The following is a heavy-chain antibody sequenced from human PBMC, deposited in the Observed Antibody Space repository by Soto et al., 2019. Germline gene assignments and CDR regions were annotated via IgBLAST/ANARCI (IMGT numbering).Heavy chain of an antibody. CDR2: IYYTGTT. D-gene: IGHD3-3*01. V-gene: IGHV4-59*01. Sequence: SETLSLTCTVSGGSISSYYWSWIRQLPGKGLEWIGYIYYTGTTNYNPSLKSRVTISVDTSRNQFSLKLRSVTPADTAVYYCARGPNSDFWSGYFRGWGQGALVTVSS. CDR3: ARGPNSDFWSGYFRG. J-gene: IGHJ4*02. CDR1: GGSISSYY.